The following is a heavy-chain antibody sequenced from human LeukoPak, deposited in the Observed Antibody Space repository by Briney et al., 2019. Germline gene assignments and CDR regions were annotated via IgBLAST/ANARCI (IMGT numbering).Heavy chain of an antibody. CDR2: IYHSGST. J-gene: IGHJ5*02. V-gene: IGHV4-38-2*02. Sequence: SETLSLTCTVSGYSISSGYYWGWIRQLPGKGLEWIGSIYHSGSTYYNPSLKSRVTISVDTSKNQFALKLSSVTAADTAVYYCARDRGYFDWLGLFDPWGQGTLVTVSS. CDR3: ARDRGYFDWLGLFDP. CDR1: GYSISSGYY. D-gene: IGHD3-9*01.